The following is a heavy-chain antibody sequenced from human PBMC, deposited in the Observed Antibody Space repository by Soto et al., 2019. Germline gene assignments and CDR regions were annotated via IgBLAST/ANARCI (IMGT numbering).Heavy chain of an antibody. D-gene: IGHD5-12*01. CDR2: ISAYNGNT. Sequence: ASVKVSCKASGYTFTSYGISWVRQAPGQGLEWMGWISAYNGNTNYAQKLQGRVTMTTDTSTSTAYMELRSLRSDDTAVYYCARQREVGPWSGGYDSGYYYYMDVWGKGTTVTVSS. CDR3: ARQREVGPWSGGYDSGYYYYMDV. V-gene: IGHV1-18*01. CDR1: GYTFTSYG. J-gene: IGHJ6*03.